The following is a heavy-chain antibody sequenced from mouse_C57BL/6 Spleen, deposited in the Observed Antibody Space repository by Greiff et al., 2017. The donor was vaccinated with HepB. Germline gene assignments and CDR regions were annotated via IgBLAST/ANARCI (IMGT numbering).Heavy chain of an antibody. D-gene: IGHD2-5*01. J-gene: IGHJ4*01. CDR3: ARYSNGDYAMDY. CDR1: GYTFTSYW. V-gene: IGHV1-64*01. Sequence: QVQLQQPGAELVKPGASVKLSCKASGYTFTSYWMHWVKQRPGQGLEWIGMIHPNSGSTNYNEKFKSKATLTVDKSSSTAYMQLSSLTSEDSAVYYCARYSNGDYAMDYWGQGTSVTVSS. CDR2: IHPNSGST.